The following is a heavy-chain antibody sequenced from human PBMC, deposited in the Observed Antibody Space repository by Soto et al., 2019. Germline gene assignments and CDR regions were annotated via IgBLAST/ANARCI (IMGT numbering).Heavy chain of an antibody. CDR1: GGSISSGGYY. V-gene: IGHV4-31*03. Sequence: QVQLQESGPGLVKPSQTLSLTCTVSGGSISSGGYYWSWIRQHPGKGLEGIGYIYYTGSTYYNPSLKSRVTISVDPSKNQFSLKLSSVTAADTAVYYCATLYMVRGVRTFDYWGQGTLVTVSS. D-gene: IGHD3-10*01. CDR2: IYYTGST. CDR3: ATLYMVRGVRTFDY. J-gene: IGHJ4*02.